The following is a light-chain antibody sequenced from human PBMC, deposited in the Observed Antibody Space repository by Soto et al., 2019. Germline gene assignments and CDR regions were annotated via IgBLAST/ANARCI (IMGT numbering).Light chain of an antibody. CDR1: QSISSY. Sequence: DIQMTQSPSSLSASVGDRVTITCRASQSISSYLNWYQHKPGQPPRLLIYWASTRESGVPDRFSGSGSGKDFTLTISSLQPEDVAVYYCQQYYSTPLTFGGGTKVEIK. CDR2: WAS. CDR3: QQYYSTPLT. J-gene: IGKJ4*01. V-gene: IGKV4-1*01.